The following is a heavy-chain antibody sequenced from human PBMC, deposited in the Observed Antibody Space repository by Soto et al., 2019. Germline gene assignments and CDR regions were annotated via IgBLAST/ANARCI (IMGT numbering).Heavy chain of an antibody. CDR3: ARDSSSWYEGGRVDY. D-gene: IGHD6-13*01. CDR2: ISYDGSNK. Sequence: QVQLVESGGGVVQPGRSLRLSCAASGFTFSSYAMHWVRQAPGKGLEWVAVISYDGSNKYYADSVKGRFTISRDNSKNTLYLQMNSLRAEDTAVYYCARDSSSWYEGGRVDYWGQGTLVTVSS. CDR1: GFTFSSYA. J-gene: IGHJ4*02. V-gene: IGHV3-30-3*01.